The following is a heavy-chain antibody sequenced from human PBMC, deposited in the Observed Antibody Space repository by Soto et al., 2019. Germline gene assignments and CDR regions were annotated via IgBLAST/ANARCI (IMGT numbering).Heavy chain of an antibody. CDR2: MSPNSGST. D-gene: IGHD3-3*01. V-gene: IGHV1-8*01. CDR1: GYTFTSYD. CDR3: ARTIFGVATYYFDY. Sequence: ASVKVSCKASGYTFTSYDISWVRQATGQGLEWMGWMSPNSGSTGYAQKFQGRVTMTRNTSTSTAYMELSSLRSEGTAVYYCARTIFGVATYYFDYWGQGILVTVSS. J-gene: IGHJ4*02.